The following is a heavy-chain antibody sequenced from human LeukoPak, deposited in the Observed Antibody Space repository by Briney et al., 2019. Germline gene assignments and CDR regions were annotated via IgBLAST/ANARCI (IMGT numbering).Heavy chain of an antibody. Sequence: KPSETLSLTCTVSGGSISSYYWSWIRQPPGKGLEWIGYIYYSGSTNYNPSLKSRVTTSVDTAKNQFSLKLSSVTAADTAVYYCARSVKYSSGWSDEQHFDYWGQGTLVTVSS. CDR3: ARSVKYSSGWSDEQHFDY. CDR1: GGSISSYY. J-gene: IGHJ4*02. V-gene: IGHV4-59*01. CDR2: IYYSGST. D-gene: IGHD6-19*01.